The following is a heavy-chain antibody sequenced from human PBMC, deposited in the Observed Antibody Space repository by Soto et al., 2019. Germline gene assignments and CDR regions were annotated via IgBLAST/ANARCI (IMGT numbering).Heavy chain of an antibody. CDR3: ARRSITTPSRSGRAA. V-gene: IGHV5-51*01. CDR1: GYSFTSYW. J-gene: IGHJ6*02. Sequence: PGESLKISCKGSGYSFTSYWIGWVRQMPGKGLEWMGIIYPGDSDTRYSPSFQGQVTISADKSISTAYLQWSSLKASDTAMYYCARRSITTPSRSGRAAWGQWTTLTVS. D-gene: IGHD3-22*01. CDR2: IYPGDSDT.